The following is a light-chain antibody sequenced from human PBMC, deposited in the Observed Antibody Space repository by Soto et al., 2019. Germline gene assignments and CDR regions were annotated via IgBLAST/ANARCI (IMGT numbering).Light chain of an antibody. CDR2: LNSDGSH. J-gene: IGLJ3*02. CDR1: SGHSSYA. V-gene: IGLV4-69*01. CDR3: QTWGTGPWV. Sequence: QSVLTQSPSASASLGASVKLTCTLSSGHSSYAIAWHQQQPEKGPRYLMKLNSDGSHSKGDAIPDRFSGSISAAERYLTLSSLQYEDEADYYCQTWGTGPWVFGGGTKLTVL.